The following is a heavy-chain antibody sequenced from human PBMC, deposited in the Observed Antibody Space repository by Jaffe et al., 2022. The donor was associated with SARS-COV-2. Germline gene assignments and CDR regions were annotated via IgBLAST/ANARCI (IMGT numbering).Heavy chain of an antibody. CDR2: VHYSGST. V-gene: IGHV4-39*01. D-gene: IGHD2-2*01. J-gene: IGHJ4*02. CDR3: ARLGVEVPAAPYYSDC. Sequence: HLHLQESGPGLVKPSETLSLTCTVSGGSISTTNYYWGWIRQPPGKGLEWIGSVHYSGSTYYNPSLKSRVTISVDTSENQFSLKLRSVTAADTAVYYCARLGVEVPAAPYYSDCWGQGTLVTVSS. CDR1: GGSISTTNYY.